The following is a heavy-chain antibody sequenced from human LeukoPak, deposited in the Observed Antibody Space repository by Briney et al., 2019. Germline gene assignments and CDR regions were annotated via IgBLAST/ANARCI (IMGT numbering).Heavy chain of an antibody. CDR2: ISGSGDNT. Sequence: GGSLRLSCAASGFTFSTYAMSWVRQAPGKGLEWVSGISGSGDNTNYADSVKGRFTISRDNSKNTLSLQMSSLRVEDTAVYYCARDNSVGDIAWWFDPWGQGTLVTVSS. J-gene: IGHJ5*02. CDR1: GFTFSTYA. V-gene: IGHV3-23*01. D-gene: IGHD3-16*02. CDR3: ARDNSVGDIAWWFDP.